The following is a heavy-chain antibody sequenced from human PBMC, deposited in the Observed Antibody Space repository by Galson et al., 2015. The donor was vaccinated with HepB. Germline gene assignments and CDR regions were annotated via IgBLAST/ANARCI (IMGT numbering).Heavy chain of an antibody. CDR1: GYTFTRFG. CDR2: ISAYNGNA. J-gene: IGHJ4*02. D-gene: IGHD2-2*01. CDR3: ARARYSTSPPDY. V-gene: IGHV1-18*01. Sequence: SCKASGYTFTRFGISWVRQAPGQGLEWMGWISAYNGNANYAQKLQGRVTMTTDTSTSTAYIVLRSLRSDDTAVYYCARARYSTSPPDYWGQGTLVTVSS.